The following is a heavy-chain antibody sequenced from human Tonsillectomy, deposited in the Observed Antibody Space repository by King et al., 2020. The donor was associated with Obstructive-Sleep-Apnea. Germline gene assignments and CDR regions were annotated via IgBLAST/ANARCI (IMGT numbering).Heavy chain of an antibody. D-gene: IGHD6-19*01. J-gene: IGHJ5*02. V-gene: IGHV3-23*04. CDR1: GFTFSSYA. CDR2: ISGSGGST. Sequence: GQLVQSGGGLVQPGGSLRLSCAASGFTFSSYAMSWVRQAPGKGLEWVSSISGSGGSTHHADSVKGRFTISRDNSKNTLYLQMNSLRAEDTAVYYCAKAQYSSGYFELDWFDPWGQGTLVTVSS. CDR3: AKAQYSSGYFELDWFDP.